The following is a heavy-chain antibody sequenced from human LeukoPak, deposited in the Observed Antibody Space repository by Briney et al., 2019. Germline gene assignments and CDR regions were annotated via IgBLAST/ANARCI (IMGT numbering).Heavy chain of an antibody. CDR1: GFTFSTYA. J-gene: IGHJ6*02. D-gene: IGHD6-13*01. CDR2: ISGSGGST. CDR3: AKGRQQLGEYYYYGMDV. V-gene: IGHV3-23*01. Sequence: RGSLRLSCAASGFTFSTYAMSWVRQAPGKWLEWVSAISGSGGSTYYADSVKGGLTISRDNSKNTLYLQMNSLRAEDTAVYYCAKGRQQLGEYYYYGMDVWGQGTTVTVSS.